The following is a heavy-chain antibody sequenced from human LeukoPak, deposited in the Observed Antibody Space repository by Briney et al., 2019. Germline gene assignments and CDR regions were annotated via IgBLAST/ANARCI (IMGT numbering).Heavy chain of an antibody. Sequence: GRSLRLSCAASGFTFSSYGMHWVRQAPGKGLEWVAVISYDGSNKYHADSVKGRFTISRDNSKNTLYLQVNSLRPEDTAVYYCAKDPRSVWYYFDYWGQGTLVTVSS. J-gene: IGHJ4*02. CDR3: AKDPRSVWYYFDY. D-gene: IGHD6-19*01. CDR1: GFTFSSYG. CDR2: ISYDGSNK. V-gene: IGHV3-30*18.